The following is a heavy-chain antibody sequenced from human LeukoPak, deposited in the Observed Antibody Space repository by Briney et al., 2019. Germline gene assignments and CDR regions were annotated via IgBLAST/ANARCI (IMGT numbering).Heavy chain of an antibody. J-gene: IGHJ4*02. CDR2: ISYDGSNK. CDR3: AREGIVVVTANYFDY. CDR1: GFTFSSYA. D-gene: IGHD2-21*02. V-gene: IGHV3-30-3*01. Sequence: GGSLRLSCAASGFTFSSYAMHWVRQAPGKGLEWVAVISYDGSNKYYADSVKGRFTISRDNSKNTLYLQMNSLRAEDTAVYYCAREGIVVVTANYFDYWGQGTLVTVSS.